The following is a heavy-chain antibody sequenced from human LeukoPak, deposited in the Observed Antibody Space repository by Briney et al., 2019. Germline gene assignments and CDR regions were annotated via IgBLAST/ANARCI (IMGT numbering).Heavy chain of an antibody. Sequence: SETLSLTCAVYGGSFSGYYWSWIRQPPGKGLEWIGEINHSGSTNYNPSLKSRVTISVDTSKNQFSLKLSSVTAADTAVYYCARVSEFSSGWYRYNWFDPWGQGTPVTVSS. J-gene: IGHJ5*02. V-gene: IGHV4-34*01. CDR3: ARVSEFSSGWYRYNWFDP. CDR2: INHSGST. CDR1: GGSFSGYY. D-gene: IGHD6-19*01.